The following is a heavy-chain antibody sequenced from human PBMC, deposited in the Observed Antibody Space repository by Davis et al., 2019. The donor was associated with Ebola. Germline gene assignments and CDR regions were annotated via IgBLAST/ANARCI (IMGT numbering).Heavy chain of an antibody. J-gene: IGHJ4*02. CDR1: GYTFTSYY. CDR2: INPSGGST. V-gene: IGHV1-46*01. D-gene: IGHD3-22*01. Sequence: ASVKVSCKASGYTFTSYYMHWVRQAPGQGLEWMGIINPSGGSTSYAQKFQGRVTITADKSTSTAYMELSSLRSEDTAVYYCARGSSYYDSSGYLDYWGQGTLVTVSS. CDR3: ARGSSYYDSSGYLDY.